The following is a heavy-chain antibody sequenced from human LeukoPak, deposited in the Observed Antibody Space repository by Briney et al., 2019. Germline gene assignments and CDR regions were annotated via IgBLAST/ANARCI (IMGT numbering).Heavy chain of an antibody. CDR3: ARAPIPSPFYFDY. Sequence: GGSLRLSCTASGFSVDEHGMRWVRHVPGKGLEWVSGINRSGGSTIYADPLRGRFTIARDNSKNSLYLQMDSLRAEDTALYYCARAPIPSPFYFDYWGQGTLVTVSS. J-gene: IGHJ4*02. D-gene: IGHD2-21*01. CDR1: GFSVDEHG. V-gene: IGHV3-20*04. CDR2: INRSGGST.